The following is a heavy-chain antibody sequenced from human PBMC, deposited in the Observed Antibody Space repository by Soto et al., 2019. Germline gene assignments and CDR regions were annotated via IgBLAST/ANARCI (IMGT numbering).Heavy chain of an antibody. CDR2: ISGSGDVT. V-gene: IGHV3-23*01. J-gene: IGHJ4*02. CDR3: ASHNYYNSDRRSSPLDY. Sequence: EVHLLESGGGLVQPGGSLRLSCAASGFTFSNYAMSWVRQAPGKGLEWVSAISGSGDVTTYADSVKGRFTISRDNSKTTLYLQMNSLRAEDTAVYFCASHNYYNSDRRSSPLDYWGPGTLVTVSS. D-gene: IGHD3-10*01. CDR1: GFTFSNYA.